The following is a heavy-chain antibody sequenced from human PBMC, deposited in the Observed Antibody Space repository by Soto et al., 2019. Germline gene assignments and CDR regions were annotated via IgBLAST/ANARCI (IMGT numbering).Heavy chain of an antibody. Sequence: SETLSLTCTVSGGSISSSSYYWGWIRQPPGKGLEWIGSIYYSGSTYYNPSLKSRVTISVDTSKNQFSLKLSSVTAADTAVYYCASRGGSSWSNYFDYWGQGTLVTVSS. D-gene: IGHD6-13*01. J-gene: IGHJ4*02. CDR3: ASRGGSSWSNYFDY. CDR1: GGSISSSSYY. CDR2: IYYSGST. V-gene: IGHV4-39*01.